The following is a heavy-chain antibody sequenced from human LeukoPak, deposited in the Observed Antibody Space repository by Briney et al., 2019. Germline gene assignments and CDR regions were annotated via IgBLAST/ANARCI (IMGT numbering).Heavy chain of an antibody. CDR1: GFSISSSSYY. Sequence: SETLSFTCTVSGFSISSSSYYWGWIRQPPGKGLEWIGSLYYSGSTYYNPSLKSRATISVDTSKNQFSLKLSSVTAADTAVYYCARLSGYYYGDWDYWGQGTLVTVSS. CDR2: LYYSGST. J-gene: IGHJ4*02. V-gene: IGHV4-39*01. D-gene: IGHD3-22*01. CDR3: ARLSGYYYGDWDY.